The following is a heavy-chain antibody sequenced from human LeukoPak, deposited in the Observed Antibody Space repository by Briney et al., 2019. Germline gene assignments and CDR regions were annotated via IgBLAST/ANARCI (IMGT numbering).Heavy chain of an antibody. CDR3: ASASSFDAFDI. J-gene: IGHJ3*02. Sequence: SETLSLTCTVSGGSISSYYWSWIRQPPGKGLEWIGSIYHSGSTYYNPSLKSRVTISVDTSKNQFSLKLSSVTAADTAVYYCASASSFDAFDIWGQGTMVTVSS. CDR1: GGSISSYY. CDR2: IYHSGST. D-gene: IGHD3-10*01. V-gene: IGHV4-59*08.